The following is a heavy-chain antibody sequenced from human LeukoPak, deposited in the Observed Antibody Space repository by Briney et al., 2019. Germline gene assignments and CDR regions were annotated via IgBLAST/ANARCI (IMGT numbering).Heavy chain of an antibody. Sequence: GASVKVSCKASGYTFTSYDINWVRQATGQGLEWMGWMNPNSGNTGYAQKFQGRVTMTRNTSISTAYMELSSLRSEDTAVYYCARSVVEGSSSWYPRASYYYYGMDVWGQGTTVTVSS. J-gene: IGHJ6*02. D-gene: IGHD6-13*01. CDR2: MNPNSGNT. V-gene: IGHV1-8*01. CDR1: GYTFTSYD. CDR3: ARSVVEGSSSWYPRASYYYYGMDV.